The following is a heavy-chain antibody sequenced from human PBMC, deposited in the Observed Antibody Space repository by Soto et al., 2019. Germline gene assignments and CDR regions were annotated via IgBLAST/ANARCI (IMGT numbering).Heavy chain of an antibody. CDR3: VRGGIAGHWFDP. D-gene: IGHD2-15*01. CDR2: IFHSGST. CDR1: RAFINSGGFY. Sequence: PSETLSLTCSVSRAFINSGGFYYSWIRQPPGKGLEWLGYIFHSGSTLYTPSLRGRLTLSADTSRNQLSLHLTSVTAADTAVYYCVRGGIAGHWFDPWGQGILVTLSS. V-gene: IGHV4-31*03. J-gene: IGHJ5*02.